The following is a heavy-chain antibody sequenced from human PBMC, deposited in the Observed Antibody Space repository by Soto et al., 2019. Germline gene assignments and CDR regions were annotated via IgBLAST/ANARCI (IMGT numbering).Heavy chain of an antibody. CDR2: MSHSGGT. D-gene: IGHD1-1*01. CDR1: GGSVNSGNCY. CDR3: ARVERGTATTVVDAFDI. V-gene: IGHV4-34*01. Sequence: QVQLQQWGAGLLKPSETLSLTCAVFGGSVNSGNCYWSWIRQPPGKRLEWIGEMSHSGGTHFNPSLKSRVTISVDTSKNQFSLKMSSVTAADTALYYCARVERGTATTVVDAFDIWGPGTMVTVSS. J-gene: IGHJ3*02.